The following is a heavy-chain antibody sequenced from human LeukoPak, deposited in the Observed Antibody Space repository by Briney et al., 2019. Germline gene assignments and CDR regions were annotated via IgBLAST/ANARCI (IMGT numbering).Heavy chain of an antibody. D-gene: IGHD5-12*01. CDR1: GGSISTHF. CDR3: ARSLGTGYDPRSYWNYYMDV. J-gene: IGHJ6*03. CDR2: IYTTGVT. Sequence: SETLSLTCTVSGGSISTHFWTWIRQPAGKRLEWTGRIYTTGVTNYNPSLKSRVTMSVDTSKNQFSLELKSVTAADTAVYYCARSLGTGYDPRSYWNYYMDVWGKGTTVTVSS. V-gene: IGHV4-4*07.